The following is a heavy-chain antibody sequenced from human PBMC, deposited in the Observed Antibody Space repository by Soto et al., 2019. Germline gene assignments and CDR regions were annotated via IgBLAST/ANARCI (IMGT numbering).Heavy chain of an antibody. D-gene: IGHD6-13*01. CDR2: IYYSGST. J-gene: IGHJ6*02. CDR3: ARDVPLAAGTPTKYFYYYGMDV. V-gene: IGHV4-31*03. Sequence: QVQLQESGPGLVKPSQTQSLTCTVSGGSISSGGYYWSWIRQHPGKGLEWIGHIYYSGSTYYNPSLKSRVTISVDTSKNQFSLKLSSVTAADTAVYYCARDVPLAAGTPTKYFYYYGMDVWGQGTTVTVSS. CDR1: GGSISSGGYY.